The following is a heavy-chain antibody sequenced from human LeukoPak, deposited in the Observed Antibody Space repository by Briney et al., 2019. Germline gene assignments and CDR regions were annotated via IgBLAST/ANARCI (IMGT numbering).Heavy chain of an antibody. J-gene: IGHJ6*03. CDR2: ISAYNGNT. CDR1: GYTFTSYY. V-gene: IGHV1-18*04. Sequence: ASVKVSCKASGYTFTSYYMHWVRQAPGQGLEWMGWISAYNGNTNYAQKLQGRVTMTTDTSTSTAYMELRSLRSDDTAVYYCARLWAAPYYYYYMDVWGKGTTVTVSS. D-gene: IGHD6-6*01. CDR3: ARLWAAPYYYYYMDV.